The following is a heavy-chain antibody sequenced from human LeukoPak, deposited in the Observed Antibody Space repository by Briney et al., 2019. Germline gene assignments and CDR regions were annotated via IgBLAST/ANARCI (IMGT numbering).Heavy chain of an antibody. J-gene: IGHJ4*02. D-gene: IGHD2-15*01. CDR3: ARPLYIGRWYYFDY. V-gene: IGHV5-51*01. CDR1: GYRFTSYW. CDR2: IYPGDSDY. Sequence: GEPLKISFKGSGYRFTSYWIGWVRQMPGKGLEWMGTIYPGDSDYRYSPPFQGQVPISVDKSNSTAYLQWSRMKASDTAMYYCARPLYIGRWYYFDYWGQGTLVTVSS.